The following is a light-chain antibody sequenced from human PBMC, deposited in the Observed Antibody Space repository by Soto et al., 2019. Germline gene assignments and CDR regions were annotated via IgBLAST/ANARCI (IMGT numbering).Light chain of an antibody. Sequence: QSALTQPASVSGSPGQSIAISCTGSGSDVGGYNYVSWYQQHPGKAPKLIIYGVSHRPSGFSPRFSATMSNYTASLTLSGLHHEDEAYYYCSSFTRSYFYVFGPGTKVTVL. CDR3: SSFTRSYFYV. CDR1: GSDVGGYNY. J-gene: IGLJ1*01. CDR2: GVS. V-gene: IGLV2-14*01.